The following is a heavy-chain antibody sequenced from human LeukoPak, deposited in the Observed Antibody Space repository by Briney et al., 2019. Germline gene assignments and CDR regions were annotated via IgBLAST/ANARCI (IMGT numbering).Heavy chain of an antibody. J-gene: IGHJ3*02. Sequence: ASVKVSCRASGYTFTTYEINWVRQATGQGLEWMGWMNPNSGNTGYAQKFQGRVTITRNTSISTAYMDLSYLRSEDTAVYYCARGKAGDSGGHRAFDIWGQGTMVTVSS. CDR2: MNPNSGNT. CDR1: GYTFTTYE. D-gene: IGHD2-15*01. CDR3: ARGKAGDSGGHRAFDI. V-gene: IGHV1-8*01.